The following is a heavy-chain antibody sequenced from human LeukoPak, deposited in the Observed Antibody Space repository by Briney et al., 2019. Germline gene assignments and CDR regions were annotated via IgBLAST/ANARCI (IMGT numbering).Heavy chain of an antibody. J-gene: IGHJ6*03. CDR3: ARTGGYASGEYYYYMDV. CDR2: IYYSGST. V-gene: IGHV4-61*05. CDR1: GGSISSSSYY. Sequence: SETLSLTCTVSGGSISSSSYYWGWIRQPPGKGLEWIGYIYYSGSTNYNPSLKSRVTISVDTSKNQFSLKLSSVTAADTAVYYCARTGGYASGEYYYYMDVWGKGTTVTVSS. D-gene: IGHD5-12*01.